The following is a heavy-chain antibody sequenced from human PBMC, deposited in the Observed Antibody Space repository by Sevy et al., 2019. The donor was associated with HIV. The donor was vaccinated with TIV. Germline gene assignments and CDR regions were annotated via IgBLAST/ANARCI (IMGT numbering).Heavy chain of an antibody. D-gene: IGHD3-22*01. CDR3: ARGLYYHDSRGYSNAFDI. CDR2: FYPGNSDV. J-gene: IGHJ3*02. V-gene: IGHV5-51*01. Sequence: GESLKISCKGSGYIFKNYWIGWVRQVPGKGLEWMGIFYPGNSDVRYSPSFQGHVTISADKSISAAYLQWRSLKASDTAMYFCARGLYYHDSRGYSNAFDIWGQGTMVTVSS. CDR1: GYIFKNYW.